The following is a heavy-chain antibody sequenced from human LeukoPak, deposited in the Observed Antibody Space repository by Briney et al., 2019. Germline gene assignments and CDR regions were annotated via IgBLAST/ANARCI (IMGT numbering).Heavy chain of an antibody. D-gene: IGHD2-15*01. V-gene: IGHV3-74*03. CDR1: GFTFSGHW. J-gene: IGHJ5*02. CDR2: INERGTDS. CDR3: ARGADGVSSNSRGWFDP. Sequence: HPGGSLRLSCTASGFTFSGHWIHWVRQPPGMGLVWVSRINERGTDSMYAESVKGRFTISRDNAKNSLYLQMNSLRAEDTAVYSCARGADGVSSNSRGWFDPWGQGTLVTVSS.